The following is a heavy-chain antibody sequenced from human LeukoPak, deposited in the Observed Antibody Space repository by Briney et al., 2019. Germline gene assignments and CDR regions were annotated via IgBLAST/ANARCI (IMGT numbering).Heavy chain of an antibody. V-gene: IGHV7-4-1*02. CDR1: GYTFTGYA. D-gene: IGHD3-9*01. Sequence: AASVKVSCKASGYTFTGYAMNWVRQAPGQGLEWMGWINTNTGNPTYAQGFTGRFVFSLDTSVSTAYLQISSLKAEDTAVYYCARGPHYDILTGEDFDYWGQGTLVTVSS. J-gene: IGHJ4*02. CDR3: ARGPHYDILTGEDFDY. CDR2: INTNTGNP.